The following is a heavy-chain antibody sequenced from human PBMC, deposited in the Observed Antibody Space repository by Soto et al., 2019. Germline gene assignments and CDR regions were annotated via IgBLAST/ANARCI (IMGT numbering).Heavy chain of an antibody. CDR2: ISYDGSNK. D-gene: IGHD1-26*01. CDR1: GFTFSSYA. CDR3: ASEGVGATSINFDY. Sequence: QVQLVESGGGVVQPGRSLRLSCAASGFTFSSYAMHWVRQAPGKGLEWVAVISYDGSNKYYADSVKGRFTISRDNSKNTLYLQMNRLRAEDTAVYYCASEGVGATSINFDYWGQGTLVTVSS. J-gene: IGHJ4*02. V-gene: IGHV3-30-3*01.